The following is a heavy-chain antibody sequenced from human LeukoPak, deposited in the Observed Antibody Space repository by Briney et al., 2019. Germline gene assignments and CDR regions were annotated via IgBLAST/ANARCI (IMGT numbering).Heavy chain of an antibody. Sequence: GGSLRLSCAASGFTFSSYSMNWVRQAPGKGLEWVSSISSSSSYIYYADSVKGRFTISRDNAKNSLYLQMNSLRAEDTAVYYCARVSVVVTAIPDYWGQGTLVTVSS. CDR3: ARVSVVVTAIPDY. CDR2: ISSSSSYI. D-gene: IGHD2-21*02. J-gene: IGHJ4*02. CDR1: GFTFSSYS. V-gene: IGHV3-21*01.